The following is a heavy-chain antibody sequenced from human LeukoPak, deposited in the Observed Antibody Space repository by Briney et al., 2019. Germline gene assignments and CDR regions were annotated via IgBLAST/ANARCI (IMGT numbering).Heavy chain of an antibody. D-gene: IGHD1-26*01. J-gene: IGHJ5*02. CDR3: ARGAIVGATRRWFEP. Sequence: GGSLRLSCAASGFTFSSYWMHWVRQAPGKGLVWVSRINSDGSSTSYADSVKGRFTISRDNAKNTLYLQMNSLRAEDTAVYYCARGAIVGATRRWFEPWGQGTLVTVSS. CDR1: GFTFSSYW. V-gene: IGHV3-74*01. CDR2: INSDGSST.